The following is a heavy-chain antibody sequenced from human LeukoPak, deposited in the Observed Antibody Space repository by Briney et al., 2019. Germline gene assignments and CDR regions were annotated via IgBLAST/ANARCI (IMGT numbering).Heavy chain of an antibody. CDR3: ARLSPYYYDSSGPPDY. D-gene: IGHD3-22*01. CDR2: ISGRGGST. V-gene: IGHV3-23*01. CDR1: GFTFSSYA. Sequence: GGSLRLSCAASGFTFSSYAMSWVRQAPGKGLEWVSAISGRGGSTYYADSVKGRFTISRDNSKNTLYLQMNSLRAEDTAVYYCARLSPYYYDSSGPPDYWGQGTLVTVSS. J-gene: IGHJ4*02.